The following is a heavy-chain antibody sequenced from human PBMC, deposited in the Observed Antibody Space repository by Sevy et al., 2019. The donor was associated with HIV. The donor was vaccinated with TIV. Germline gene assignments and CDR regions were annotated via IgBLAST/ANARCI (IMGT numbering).Heavy chain of an antibody. D-gene: IGHD2-15*01. Sequence: GGSLRLSCAASGFTFSSYSMNWVRQAPGKGLEWVSAISGSGGSTYNADSVEGRFTISRDNSKNTLYLEMNSLRVEDTAVYYCAKGDRSFYGLDVWGQGTTVTVSS. V-gene: IGHV3-23*01. J-gene: IGHJ6*02. CDR2: ISGSGGST. CDR1: GFTFSSYS. CDR3: AKGDRSFYGLDV.